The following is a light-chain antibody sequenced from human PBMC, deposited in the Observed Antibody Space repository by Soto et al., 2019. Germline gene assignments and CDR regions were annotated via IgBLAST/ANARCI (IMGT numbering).Light chain of an antibody. J-gene: IGKJ4*01. CDR3: QQYNVWPLT. V-gene: IGKV3D-15*01. CDR1: MSVSSN. CDR2: FAS. Sequence: EIVMTQSPATLSVSPGERATLSCRASMSVSSNLAWYQQKPGQTPKLLIYFASTMDTGIPARFSGSGSGTEFTLTISSLQSEDFAVYYCQQYNVWPLTFGGGTKVEFK.